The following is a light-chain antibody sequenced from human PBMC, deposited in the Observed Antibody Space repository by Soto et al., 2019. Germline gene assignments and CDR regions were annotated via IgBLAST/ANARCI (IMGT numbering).Light chain of an antibody. CDR3: AAWDDSLNAVV. CDR1: ASNLGGNP. J-gene: IGLJ2*01. CDR2: TNH. V-gene: IGLV1-44*01. Sequence: QSVLTQPPSVSGTPGQKVSISCSGSASNLGGNPVNWYQHLPGAAPKLLIYTNHQRPSGVPDRFSGSKSGTSASLAISGLRSEDEADFYGAAWDDSLNAVVFGGGTKLTVL.